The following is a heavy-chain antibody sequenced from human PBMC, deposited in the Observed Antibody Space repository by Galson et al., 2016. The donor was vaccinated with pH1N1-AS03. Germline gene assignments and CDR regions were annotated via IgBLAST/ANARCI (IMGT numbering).Heavy chain of an antibody. CDR3: AKDRNDYRLHYFSGSDV. Sequence: SLRLSCAASGFTFSKYAMTWVRQAPRKGLEWVSATSSSGGSTYYAESVKGRFTIPRDYSKNTVDLQMNSLRAEDTAVYYCAKDRNDYRLHYFSGSDVWGQGTTVIVSS. CDR2: TSSSGGST. J-gene: IGHJ6*02. D-gene: IGHD1-1*01. CDR1: GFTFSKYA. V-gene: IGHV3-23*01.